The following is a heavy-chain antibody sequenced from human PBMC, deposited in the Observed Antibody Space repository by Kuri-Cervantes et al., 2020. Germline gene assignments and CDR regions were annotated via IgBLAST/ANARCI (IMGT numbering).Heavy chain of an antibody. V-gene: IGHV4-38-2*01. CDR2: IYYSGST. Sequence: SETLSLTCAVSGYSISSGYYWGWIRQPPGKGLEWIGSIYYSGSTYYNPSLKSRVTISVDTSKSQFSLKLSSVTAADTAVYYCAEGVATGPLDYWGQGTLVTVSS. J-gene: IGHJ4*02. CDR1: GYSISSGYY. CDR3: AEGVATGPLDY. D-gene: IGHD5-12*01.